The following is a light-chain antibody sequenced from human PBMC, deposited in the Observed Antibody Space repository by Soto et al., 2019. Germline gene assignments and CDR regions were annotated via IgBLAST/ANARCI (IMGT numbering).Light chain of an antibody. CDR1: QSVSSN. CDR3: QQHDNWPPIT. V-gene: IGKV3-15*01. Sequence: EIVMTQSPATLSVSPGERATLSCRASQSVSSNLVWYQQKPGQAPRLLIYGASTRATGIPGRFSGSGSGTEFTLTISSLQSEDFAVYYCQQHDNWPPITFGQGTRLE. J-gene: IGKJ5*01. CDR2: GAS.